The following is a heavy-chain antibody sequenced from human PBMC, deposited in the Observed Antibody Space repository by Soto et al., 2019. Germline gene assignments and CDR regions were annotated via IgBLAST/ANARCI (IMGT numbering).Heavy chain of an antibody. V-gene: IGHV1-69*06. J-gene: IGHJ6*02. D-gene: IGHD6-19*01. CDR3: ASVDKQWLVLGYYYYGMDV. CDR1: GRAFSNYS. CDR2: IIPICRTA. Sequence: SVKVSCKASGRAFSNYSIRWVRQAPGQGLEWMGGIIPICRTASCAQKFQGRVTITADKSTRTAYMELSSLRSEDTAVYYCASVDKQWLVLGYYYYGMDVWGQGTTVTVSS.